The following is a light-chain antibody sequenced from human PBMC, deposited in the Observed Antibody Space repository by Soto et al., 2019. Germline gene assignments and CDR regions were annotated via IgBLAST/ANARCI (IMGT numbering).Light chain of an antibody. CDR1: QTVNSDY. Sequence: ETVLTQSPGTVSLSPGERATLSCTTSQTVNSDYLAWYQQKPGQAPRLLIYGVFNRATGIPDRFSGSGSGTYFTLTISGLEPEDSAVYYCQHYDGSPRTFGQATNLEI. J-gene: IGKJ2*01. V-gene: IGKV3-20*01. CDR2: GVF. CDR3: QHYDGSPRT.